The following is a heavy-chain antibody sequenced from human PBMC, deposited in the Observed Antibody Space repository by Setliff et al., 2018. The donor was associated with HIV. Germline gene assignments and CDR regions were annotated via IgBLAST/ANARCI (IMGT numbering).Heavy chain of an antibody. CDR1: GYTFTDYY. CDR3: ASEGYYDSSGYSAFDI. Sequence: GASVKVSCKASGYTFTDYYIHWVRQAPGQGLEWMGRINPNNGGTNYAQKFQGRGTMTRDTSISTAYMELSRLRSDDTAVYYCASEGYYDSSGYSAFDIWGQGTMVTVSS. CDR2: INPNNGGT. V-gene: IGHV1-2*06. J-gene: IGHJ3*02. D-gene: IGHD3-22*01.